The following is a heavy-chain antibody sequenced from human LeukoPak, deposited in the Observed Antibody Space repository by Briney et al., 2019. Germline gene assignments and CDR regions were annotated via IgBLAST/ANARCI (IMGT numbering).Heavy chain of an antibody. J-gene: IGHJ6*03. Sequence: GGSLGLSCAASGFTFSSYAMSWVRQAPGKGLEWVSAISGSGGSTYYADSVKGRFTISRDNSKNTLYLQMNSLRAEDTAVYYCAKGLGSSGWYYYYYMDVWGKGTTVTVSS. D-gene: IGHD6-19*01. CDR1: GFTFSSYA. CDR3: AKGLGSSGWYYYYYMDV. V-gene: IGHV3-23*01. CDR2: ISGSGGST.